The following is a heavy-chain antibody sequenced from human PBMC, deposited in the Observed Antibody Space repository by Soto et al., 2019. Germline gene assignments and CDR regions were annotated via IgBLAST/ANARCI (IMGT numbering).Heavy chain of an antibody. J-gene: IGHJ5*02. D-gene: IGHD1-26*01. CDR1: GFTFTDYA. V-gene: IGHV3-23*01. CDR2: IRGGGGLK. Sequence: EVQLSESGGDLRQPGGSLRLSCAASGFTFTDYALTWVRQPPGKGLEWVSGIRGGGGLKYYADSVRGRFTVSRDNSKKNMYLQMDNLRNEDTTLYYSAREVGAPSDWLDPWGQGTQVTLSS. CDR3: AREVGAPSDWLDP.